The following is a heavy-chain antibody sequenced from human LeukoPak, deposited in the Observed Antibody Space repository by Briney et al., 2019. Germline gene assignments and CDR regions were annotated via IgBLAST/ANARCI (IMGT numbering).Heavy chain of an antibody. J-gene: IGHJ5*02. CDR2: INPNSGGT. CDR1: GYTFTGYY. V-gene: IGHV1-2*02. CDR3: ARDERGDIVVVPAAHGGNWFDP. Sequence: ASVNVSCKASGYTFTGYYMHWVRQAPGQGLEWMGWINPNSGGTNYARKFQGRVTMTRDTSISTAYMELSRLRSDDTAVYYCARDERGDIVVVPAAHGGNWFDPWGQGTLVTVSS. D-gene: IGHD2-2*01.